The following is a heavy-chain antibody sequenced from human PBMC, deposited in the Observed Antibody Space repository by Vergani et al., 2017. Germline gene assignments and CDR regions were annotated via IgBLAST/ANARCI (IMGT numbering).Heavy chain of an antibody. CDR3: ARDDIDSSGTMPPRGAFDI. J-gene: IGHJ3*02. D-gene: IGHD3-22*01. Sequence: EVQLVESGGGLIQPGGSLRLSCAASGFTVSSNYMSWVRQAPGKGLEWVSVIYSGGSTYYADSVKGRFTISRDNSKNTLYLQMNSLRAEDTAVYYCARDDIDSSGTMPPRGAFDIWGQGTMVTVSS. CDR2: IYSGGST. V-gene: IGHV3-53*01. CDR1: GFTVSSNY.